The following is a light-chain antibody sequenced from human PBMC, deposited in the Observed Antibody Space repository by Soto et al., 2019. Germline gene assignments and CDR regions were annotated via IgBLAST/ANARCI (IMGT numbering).Light chain of an antibody. CDR2: EAA. CDR3: QQYELYPLT. V-gene: IGKV1-5*01. CDR1: QNIYKW. Sequence: DIQMTQSPSTLSASIGDRVTITCRASQNIYKWLAWYQQKPQKAPKLLIFEAAALETGVSPRFSGSGSGTEFTLTISSLQPDDFATYYCQQYELYPLTFGGGTKVE. J-gene: IGKJ4*01.